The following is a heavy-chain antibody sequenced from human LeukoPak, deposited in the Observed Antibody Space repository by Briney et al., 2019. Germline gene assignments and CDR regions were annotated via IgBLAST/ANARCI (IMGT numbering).Heavy chain of an antibody. CDR2: IKQDGSVQ. J-gene: IGHJ5*02. V-gene: IGHV3-7*01. CDR3: TRLQIVVAGPNWFDP. Sequence: PGGSLRLSCAASKFTFSSYWMSWVRQAPGKGLEWVANIKQDGSVQFYMDSLKGRFSVSRDNAKNSLYLQMNGLRVEDTAVYYCTRLQIVVAGPNWFDPWGQGTLVTVSS. D-gene: IGHD6-19*01. CDR1: KFTFSSYW.